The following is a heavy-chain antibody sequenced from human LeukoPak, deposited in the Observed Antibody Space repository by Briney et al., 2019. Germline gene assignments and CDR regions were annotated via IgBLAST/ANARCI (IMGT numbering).Heavy chain of an antibody. D-gene: IGHD5/OR15-5a*01. J-gene: IGHJ4*02. CDR1: GFTFTTYA. Sequence: GGSLRLSCAASGFTFTTYAMNWVRGAPGKGLEWLSAISGSGGNTYYADSVKGRFTVSRDNSKNTLYLQMNSLRAEDTAVYYCAKGVVLARNFDYWGQGTLVTVSS. CDR2: ISGSGGNT. V-gene: IGHV3-23*01. CDR3: AKGVVLARNFDY.